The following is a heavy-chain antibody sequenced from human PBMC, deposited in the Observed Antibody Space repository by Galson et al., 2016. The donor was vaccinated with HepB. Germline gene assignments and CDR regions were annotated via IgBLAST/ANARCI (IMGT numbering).Heavy chain of an antibody. Sequence: ETLSLTCAVSGDSINSINWWSWVRQPPGKGLEWIGEGYSSGSTNYNPSLKSRVTISVDNSKNTFSLKLSSVTAADTAIYYCAEAVGSSWYDYWGQGTLVTVSS. CDR3: AEAVGSSWYDY. CDR1: GDSINSINW. J-gene: IGHJ4*02. V-gene: IGHV4-4*02. D-gene: IGHD6-13*01. CDR2: GYSSGST.